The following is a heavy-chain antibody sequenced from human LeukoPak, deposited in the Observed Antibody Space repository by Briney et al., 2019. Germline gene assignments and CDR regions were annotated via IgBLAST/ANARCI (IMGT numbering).Heavy chain of an antibody. J-gene: IGHJ4*02. CDR1: GFAVSSNH. Sequence: PGGSLRLSCAASGFAVSSNHMNWVRQAPGKGLEWVSAISGSGGSTYYADSVKGRFTISRDNSKNTLYLQMNSLRAEDTAVYYCAKGESHFDYWGQGTLVTVSS. V-gene: IGHV3-23*01. CDR3: AKGESHFDY. CDR2: ISGSGGST.